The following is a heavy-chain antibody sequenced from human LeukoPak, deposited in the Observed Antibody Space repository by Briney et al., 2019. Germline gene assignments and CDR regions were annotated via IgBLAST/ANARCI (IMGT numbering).Heavy chain of an antibody. Sequence: SETLSLTCTVSGGSISSYYWSWIRQPPGKGLEWIGYIYYSGNTKYNPSLKSRVTISVDTSKNQFSLKLSSVTAADTAVYYCARGGSSGWYISYYYMDVWGKGTTVTVSS. CDR3: ARGGSSGWYISYYYMDV. J-gene: IGHJ6*03. V-gene: IGHV4-59*01. CDR1: GGSISSYY. CDR2: IYYSGNT. D-gene: IGHD6-19*01.